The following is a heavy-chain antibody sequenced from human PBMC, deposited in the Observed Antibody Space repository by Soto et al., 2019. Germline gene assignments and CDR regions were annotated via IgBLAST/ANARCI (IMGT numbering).Heavy chain of an antibody. CDR2: VFNSGST. V-gene: IGHV4-4*02. CDR1: GGSISSSNW. CDR3: ARRAVVAVTGSLDNWLDP. Sequence: SETLSLTCAVSGGSISSSNWWSWVRQPPGKGLEWIGYVFNSGSTNYNPSLKSRVTISVDTSKNQFSLKVNSVTAADTAVYYYARRAVVAVTGSLDNWLDPCGQRFLVPVSS. D-gene: IGHD2-21*01. J-gene: IGHJ5*02.